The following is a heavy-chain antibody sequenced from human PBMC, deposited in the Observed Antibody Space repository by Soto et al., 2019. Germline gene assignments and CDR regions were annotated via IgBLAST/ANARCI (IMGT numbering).Heavy chain of an antibody. Sequence: QVQLVQSGAEVKKPGSSVKVSCKASGGTFSSYTISWVRQAPGQGLEWMGRIIPILGIANYAQKFQGRVTITADKSTSTAYMELSSLRSEDTAVYYCARWFLDTQPEDAFDIWGQGTMVTVSS. CDR1: GGTFSSYT. D-gene: IGHD5-18*01. CDR2: IIPILGIA. V-gene: IGHV1-69*02. J-gene: IGHJ3*02. CDR3: ARWFLDTQPEDAFDI.